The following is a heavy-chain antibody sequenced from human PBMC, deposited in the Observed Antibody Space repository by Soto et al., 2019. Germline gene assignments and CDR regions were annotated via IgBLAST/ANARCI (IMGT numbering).Heavy chain of an antibody. Sequence: PGGSLRLSCAASGFTFSSYGMHWVRQAPGKGLEWVAVIWYDGSNKYYADSVKGRFTISRDNSKNTLYLQMNSLRAEDTAVYYCARDPRYDSSGYSSKSGYWGQGTLVTVSS. CDR3: ARDPRYDSSGYSSKSGY. J-gene: IGHJ4*02. CDR2: IWYDGSNK. CDR1: GFTFSSYG. V-gene: IGHV3-33*01. D-gene: IGHD3-22*01.